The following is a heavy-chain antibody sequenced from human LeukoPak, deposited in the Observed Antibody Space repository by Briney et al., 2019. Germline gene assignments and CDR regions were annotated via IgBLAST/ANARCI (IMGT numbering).Heavy chain of an antibody. V-gene: IGHV5-51*01. CDR2: IYPGDSDT. CDR1: GYSFANYW. D-gene: IGHD4-17*01. Sequence: GESLKISCKGSGYSFANYWIGWVRQMPGHGLEWMGIIYPGDSDTRYSPSFRGQVTISTDNSMRTAYLQWITLRASDTAIYYCARAPTSVWNPHYFDSWGQGTLVTVSS. J-gene: IGHJ4*02. CDR3: ARAPTSVWNPHYFDS.